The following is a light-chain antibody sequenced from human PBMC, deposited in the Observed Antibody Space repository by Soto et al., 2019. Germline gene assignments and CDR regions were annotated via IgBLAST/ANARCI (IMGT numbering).Light chain of an antibody. Sequence: EMVLTQSPGTLSLSPGERATLSCRASQSVSSSYFAWYQQKPGQAPRLLIYGASSRATGIPDRFSGSGSGTDFTLTLSRLETEDFAVYYCQQYGISLLFTFGPGTKVDIK. J-gene: IGKJ3*01. V-gene: IGKV3-20*01. CDR2: GAS. CDR3: QQYGISLLFT. CDR1: QSVSSSY.